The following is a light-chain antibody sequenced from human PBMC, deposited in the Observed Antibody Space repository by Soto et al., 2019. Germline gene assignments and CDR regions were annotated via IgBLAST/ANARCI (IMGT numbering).Light chain of an antibody. CDR3: QQYNNWPQIN. V-gene: IGKV3-15*01. CDR2: GAS. Sequence: ELLIPTSPATLSVAPVESATPSVLSSQSVNRNLAWYQQKPGQAPRLLIYGASTRATGIPDRFSGSGSGTEFTLTISRLQSEDFAVYYCQQYNNWPQINCGKGQRRAIK. J-gene: IGKJ5*01. CDR1: QSVNRN.